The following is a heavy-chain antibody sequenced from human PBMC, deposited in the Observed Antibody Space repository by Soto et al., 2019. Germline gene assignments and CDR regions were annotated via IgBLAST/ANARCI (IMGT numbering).Heavy chain of an antibody. CDR3: AREIGTIFGVVTFYGMDV. CDR1: GGSFSGYY. D-gene: IGHD3-3*01. V-gene: IGHV4-34*01. J-gene: IGHJ6*02. CDR2: INHSGST. Sequence: QVQLQQWGAGLLKPSETLSLTCAVYGGSFSGYYWSWIRQPPGKGLEWIGEINHSGSTNYNPSLKSRVTISVDTSKNQFSLKLSSVTAADTAVYYCAREIGTIFGVVTFYGMDVWGQGTTVTVSS.